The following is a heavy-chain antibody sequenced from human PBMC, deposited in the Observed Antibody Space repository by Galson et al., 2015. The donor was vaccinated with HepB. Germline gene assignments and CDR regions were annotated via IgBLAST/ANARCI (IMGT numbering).Heavy chain of an antibody. CDR3: AGCGYTYGTYYFDF. J-gene: IGHJ4*02. CDR2: ISSSSSHI. D-gene: IGHD5-18*01. Sequence: SLRLSCAASGFTFSSFSMNWVRQAPGKGLEWVSFISSSSSHIHYADSVKGRFTISRDDAKNSLYLQMNSLRAEDTAVYYCAGCGYTYGTYYFDFWDQGTLVTVSS. CDR1: GFTFSSFS. V-gene: IGHV3-21*01.